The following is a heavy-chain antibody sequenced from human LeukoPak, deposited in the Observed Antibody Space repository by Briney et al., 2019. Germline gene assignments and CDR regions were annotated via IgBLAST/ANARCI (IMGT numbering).Heavy chain of an antibody. CDR2: IYYSGST. Sequence: SETLSLTCTVSGGSISSYYWSWIRQPPGKGLEWIGYIYYSGSTNYNPSLKSRVTISVDTSKNQFSLKLSPVTAADTAVYYCARVVYSGYDFRGAMDVWGKGTTVTVSS. D-gene: IGHD5-12*01. V-gene: IGHV4-59*01. CDR1: GGSISSYY. CDR3: ARVVYSGYDFRGAMDV. J-gene: IGHJ6*03.